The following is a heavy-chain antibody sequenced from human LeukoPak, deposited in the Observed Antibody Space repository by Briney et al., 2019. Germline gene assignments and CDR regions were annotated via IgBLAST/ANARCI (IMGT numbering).Heavy chain of an antibody. CDR2: TYYRSKWYY. J-gene: IGHJ6*02. V-gene: IGHV6-1*01. CDR3: ARDRGVRGVNIASYFYGMDI. Sequence: QTLSLTCAISGDRVPSNSAAWSWIRQSPSRGLEWLGRTYYRSKWYYDYAVSVNSRVTINPDTSKNQFSLQLTSLTPEDTAMYYCARDRGVRGVNIASYFYGMDIWGQGTTVTVSS. D-gene: IGHD3-10*01. CDR1: GDRVPSNSAA.